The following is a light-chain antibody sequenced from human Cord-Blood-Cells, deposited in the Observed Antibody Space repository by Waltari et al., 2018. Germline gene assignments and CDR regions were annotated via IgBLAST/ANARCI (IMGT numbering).Light chain of an antibody. CDR2: RNN. J-gene: IGLJ7*01. CDR1: SPNIGSNY. Sequence: QSVLTQPPSASGAPGPRVTVPCSGSSPNIGSNYVYWYQQLPGTAPKLLIYRNNQRPSGVPGRFSGSKSGTSASLAISGLRSEDEADYYCAACDDSVSGAVFGGGTQLTVL. CDR3: AACDDSVSGAV. V-gene: IGLV1-47*01.